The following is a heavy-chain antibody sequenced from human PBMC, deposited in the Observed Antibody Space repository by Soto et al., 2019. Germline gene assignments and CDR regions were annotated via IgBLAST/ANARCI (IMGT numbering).Heavy chain of an antibody. J-gene: IGHJ4*02. Sequence: EVQLLESGGGLVQPGGSLRLSCAASGFTFSSYAMSWVRQAPGKGLEWVPAISGSGGSTYYADSVKGRFTISRDNSKNTLYLQMNSLSAEDTAVYYCSKGGLEVPALTIDYWGQGTLVTVSS. V-gene: IGHV3-23*01. CDR3: SKGGLEVPALTIDY. CDR2: ISGSGGST. CDR1: GFTFSSYA. D-gene: IGHD1-7*01.